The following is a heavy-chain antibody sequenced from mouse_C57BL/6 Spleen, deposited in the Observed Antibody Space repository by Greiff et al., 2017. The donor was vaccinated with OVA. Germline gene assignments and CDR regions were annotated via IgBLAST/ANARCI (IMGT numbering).Heavy chain of an antibody. Sequence: QVQLKQPGAELVKPGASVKLSCKASGYTFTSYWMHWVKQRPGQGLEWIGMIHPNSGSTNYNEKFKSKATLTVDKSSSTAYMQLSSLTSEDSAVYYCARRREIYYDYDGAYFDYWGQGATLTVSS. CDR3: ARRREIYYDYDGAYFDY. CDR1: GYTFTSYW. J-gene: IGHJ2*01. CDR2: IHPNSGST. V-gene: IGHV1-64*01. D-gene: IGHD2-4*01.